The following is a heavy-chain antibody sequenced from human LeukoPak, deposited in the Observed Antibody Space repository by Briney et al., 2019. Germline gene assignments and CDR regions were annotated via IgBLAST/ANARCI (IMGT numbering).Heavy chain of an antibody. CDR2: IRSKANSYAT. Sequence: QAGGSLKLSCAASGFTFSGSAMHWVRQASGKGLEWVGRIRSKANSYATAYAASVKGRFTISRDDSKNTAYLQMNSLKTEDTAVYYCTRGSSTIYWFDPWGQGTLVTVSS. D-gene: IGHD2-2*01. CDR3: TRGSSTIYWFDP. CDR1: GFTFSGSA. V-gene: IGHV3-73*01. J-gene: IGHJ5*02.